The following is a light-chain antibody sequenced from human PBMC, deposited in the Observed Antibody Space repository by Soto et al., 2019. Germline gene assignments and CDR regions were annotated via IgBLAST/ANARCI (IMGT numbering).Light chain of an antibody. Sequence: QSALTQPASVSGSPGQSITISCTGTSSDVGGYNYVSWYQQHPGKAPKLMIYDVSNRPSGVSNRFSGSKSGNTASLTISGLQAEDGADHYCSSYTSSSTLFGGGTKLPVL. CDR3: SSYTSSSTL. J-gene: IGLJ2*01. CDR2: DVS. V-gene: IGLV2-14*01. CDR1: SSDVGGYNY.